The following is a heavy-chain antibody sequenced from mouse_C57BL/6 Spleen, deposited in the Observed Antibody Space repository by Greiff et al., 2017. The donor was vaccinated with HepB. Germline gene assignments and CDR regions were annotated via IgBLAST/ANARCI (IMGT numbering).Heavy chain of an antibody. V-gene: IGHV14-4*01. Sequence: VQLKESGAELVRPGASVKLSCTASGFNIKDDYMHWVKQRPEQGLEWIGWIDPENGDTEYASKFQGKATITADTSSNTAYLQLSSLTSEDTAVYYCTLYGPGAMDYGGQGTSVTVSS. J-gene: IGHJ4*01. CDR2: IDPENGDT. D-gene: IGHD1-1*01. CDR1: GFNIKDDY. CDR3: TLYGPGAMDY.